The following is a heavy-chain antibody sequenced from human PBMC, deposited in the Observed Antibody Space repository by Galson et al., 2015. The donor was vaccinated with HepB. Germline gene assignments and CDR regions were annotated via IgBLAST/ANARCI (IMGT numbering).Heavy chain of an antibody. CDR1: GFTFSSYG. CDR2: ISYDGSNK. Sequence: SLRLSCAASGFTFSSYGMHWVRQAPGKGLEWVAVISYDGSNKYYADSVKGRFTISRDNSKNTLHLQMNSLRAEDTAVYYCAKSYYYGMDVWGQGTTVTVSS. J-gene: IGHJ6*02. V-gene: IGHV3-30*18. CDR3: AKSYYYGMDV.